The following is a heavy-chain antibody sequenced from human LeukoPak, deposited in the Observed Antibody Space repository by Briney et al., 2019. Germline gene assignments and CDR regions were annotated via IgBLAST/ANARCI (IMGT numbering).Heavy chain of an antibody. D-gene: IGHD3-22*01. Sequence: ASVKVSCKASGGTFSSYAISWVRQAPGQGLEWMGWMNPNSGNTGYAQKFQGRVTMTRDTSISTAYMELTRLKSDDTAVYYCARDTSGYNYFDPWGQGTLVTVSS. V-gene: IGHV1-8*02. CDR1: GGTFSSYA. CDR2: MNPNSGNT. CDR3: ARDTSGYNYFDP. J-gene: IGHJ5*02.